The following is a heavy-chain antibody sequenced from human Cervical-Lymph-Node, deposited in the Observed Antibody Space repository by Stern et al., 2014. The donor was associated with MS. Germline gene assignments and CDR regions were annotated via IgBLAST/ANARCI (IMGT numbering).Heavy chain of an antibody. CDR2: IKQDGSEK. CDR3: AGASVLQWLVR. D-gene: IGHD6-19*01. Sequence: VQLVQSGGGLVQPGGSLRLSCAASGFTFSSYWMSWVRQAPGKGLEWVANIKQDGSEKYYVDSVKGRFTISRDNAKNSLYLQMNSLRAEDTAVYYCAGASVLQWLVRWGQGTLVTVSS. V-gene: IGHV3-7*01. CDR1: GFTFSSYW. J-gene: IGHJ4*02.